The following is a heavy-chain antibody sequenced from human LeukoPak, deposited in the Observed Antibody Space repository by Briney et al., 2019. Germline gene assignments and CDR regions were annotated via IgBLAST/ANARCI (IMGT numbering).Heavy chain of an antibody. CDR3: ATDIATYSSYYYYGMDV. CDR1: GFTFDDYA. CDR2: ISWNSGSI. D-gene: IGHD4-11*01. V-gene: IGHV3-9*01. Sequence: PGRSLRLSCAASGFTFDDYAMHWVRQAPGKGLEWVSGISWNSGSIGYADSVKGRFTISRDNAKNSLYLQMNSLRAEDTALYYCATDIATYSSYYYYGMDVWGQGTTVTVSS. J-gene: IGHJ6*02.